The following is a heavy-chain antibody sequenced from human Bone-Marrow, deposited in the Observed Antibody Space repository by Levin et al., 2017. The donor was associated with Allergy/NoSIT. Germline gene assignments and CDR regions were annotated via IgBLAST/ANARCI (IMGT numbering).Heavy chain of an antibody. V-gene: IGHV1-69*04. Sequence: PGASVKVSCKASGGTFSSYAISWVRQAPGQGLEWMGRIIPILGIANYAQKFQGRVTITADKSTSTAYMELSSLRSEDTAVYYCARVGAGYDILTGLGYEGWFDPWGQGTLVTVSS. D-gene: IGHD3-9*01. CDR3: ARVGAGYDILTGLGYEGWFDP. J-gene: IGHJ5*02. CDR2: IIPILGIA. CDR1: GGTFSSYA.